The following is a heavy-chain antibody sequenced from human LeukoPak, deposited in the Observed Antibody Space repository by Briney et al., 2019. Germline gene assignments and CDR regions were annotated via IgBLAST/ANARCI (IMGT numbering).Heavy chain of an antibody. Sequence: SETLSLTCTVSGGSISSYYWSWIRQPPGKGLEWIGYIYYSGYTNYNPSLKSRVTISVDTSKNQVSLRLSSVTASDTAVYYCARGRSPGYSAHDGIDPWGQGTLVTVSA. CDR1: GGSISSYY. J-gene: IGHJ5*02. V-gene: IGHV4-59*08. D-gene: IGHD5-12*01. CDR2: IYYSGYT. CDR3: ARGRSPGYSAHDGIDP.